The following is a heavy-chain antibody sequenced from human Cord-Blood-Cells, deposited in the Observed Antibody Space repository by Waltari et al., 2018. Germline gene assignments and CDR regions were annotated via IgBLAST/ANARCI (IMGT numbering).Heavy chain of an antibody. CDR2: IKSDGRSK. V-gene: IGHV3-74*01. Sequence: EVQLVESGGGLVQPGGSLRLSCAASGFTFSSYWMHWVRQAPGKGLVWVSLIKSDGRSKRYADSGKGRFTISRDNAKKTLYLQMNSLRAEDTAVYYCARVRYYDFWSGYYYWGQGTLVTVSS. CDR1: GFTFSSYW. CDR3: ARVRYYDFWSGYYY. J-gene: IGHJ4*02. D-gene: IGHD3-3*01.